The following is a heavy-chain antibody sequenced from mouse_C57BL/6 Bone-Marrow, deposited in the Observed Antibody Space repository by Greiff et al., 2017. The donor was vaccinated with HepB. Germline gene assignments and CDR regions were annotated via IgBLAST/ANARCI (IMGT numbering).Heavy chain of an antibody. V-gene: IGHV5-12*01. D-gene: IGHD1-1*01. CDR1: GFTFSDYY. CDR2: ISNGGGST. J-gene: IGHJ2*01. Sequence: EVKLEESGGGLVQPGGSLKLSCAASGFTFSDYYMYWVRQTPEKRLEWVAYISNGGGSTYYPDTVKGRFTISRDNAKNTLYLQMSRLKSEDTAMYYCARQGLLRSLDYWGQGTTLTVSS. CDR3: ARQGLLRSLDY.